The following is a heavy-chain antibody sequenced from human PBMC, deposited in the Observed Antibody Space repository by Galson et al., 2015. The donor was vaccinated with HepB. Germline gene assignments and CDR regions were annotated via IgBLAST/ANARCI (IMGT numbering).Heavy chain of an antibody. Sequence: ETLSLTCAVYGGSFSGYYWSWIRQPPGKGLDWIGEINHSGSTNYNPSLKSRVTISVDTSRSQFSLRLTSMTAADTAVYYCARAAWPIAAGATGGDYFDSWGQRTLVTVSS. J-gene: IGHJ4*02. CDR1: GGSFSGYY. CDR3: ARAAWPIAAGATGGDYFDS. CDR2: INHSGST. D-gene: IGHD6-13*01. V-gene: IGHV4-34*01.